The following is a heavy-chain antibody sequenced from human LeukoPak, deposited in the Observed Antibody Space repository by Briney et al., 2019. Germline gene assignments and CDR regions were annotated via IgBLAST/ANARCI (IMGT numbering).Heavy chain of an antibody. CDR1: GYTFSDYD. D-gene: IGHD2-2*01. Sequence: ASVKVSCKASGYTFSDYDITWVRQAPGQGLEWMGWISVYNGNTNYAQGLQGRIIMTTDTSASTAYMELSSLRSDDTAVYYCARDYQRQFYLYYFDYWGQGTLVTVSS. J-gene: IGHJ4*02. CDR3: ARDYQRQFYLYYFDY. V-gene: IGHV1-18*01. CDR2: ISVYNGNT.